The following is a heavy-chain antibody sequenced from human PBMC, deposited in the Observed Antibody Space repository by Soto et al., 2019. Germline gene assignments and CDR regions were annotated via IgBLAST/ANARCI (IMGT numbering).Heavy chain of an antibody. D-gene: IGHD3-10*01. J-gene: IGHJ6*02. CDR2: ISSSSSYI. Sequence: EVQLVESGGGLVKPGGSLRLSCAASGFTFSSYSMNWVRQAPGKGLEWVSSISSSSSYIYYADSVKGRFTISRDNAKNSLYLQMNSLRAEDTAVYYCARVRKAYYGMDVWGQGTTVTVSS. CDR1: GFTFSSYS. V-gene: IGHV3-21*01. CDR3: ARVRKAYYGMDV.